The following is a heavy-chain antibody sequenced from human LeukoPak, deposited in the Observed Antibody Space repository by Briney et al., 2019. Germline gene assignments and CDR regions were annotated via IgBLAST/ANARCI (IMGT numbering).Heavy chain of an antibody. V-gene: IGHV3-7*01. D-gene: IGHD4-17*01. CDR3: ARGPDYGDRLDYFDY. CDR1: GFTFTRHC. J-gene: IGHJ4*02. CDR2: VKKDGNQ. Sequence: GGSLRLSCAASGFTFTRHCMGWVRQAPGKGLEWVASVKKDGNQYSVDSVKGRFIISRDNARNSLSLQMSSLRVEDTAIYFCARGPDYGDRLDYFDYWGQGTLVTVSS.